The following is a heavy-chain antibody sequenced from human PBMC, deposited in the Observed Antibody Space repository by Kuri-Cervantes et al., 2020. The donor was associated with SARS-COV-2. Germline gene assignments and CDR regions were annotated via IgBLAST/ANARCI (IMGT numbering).Heavy chain of an antibody. V-gene: IGHV3-48*01. CDR3: ARDLGATSHYYYGMDV. Sequence: GESLKISCAASGFTFSSYSMNWVRQAPGKGLEWVSYISSSSSTIYYADSVKGRFTISRDNAKNSLYLQMNSLRAEDTAVYYCARDLGATSHYYYGMDVWGQGTTVTVSS. D-gene: IGHD1-26*01. CDR2: ISSSSSTI. J-gene: IGHJ6*02. CDR1: GFTFSSYS.